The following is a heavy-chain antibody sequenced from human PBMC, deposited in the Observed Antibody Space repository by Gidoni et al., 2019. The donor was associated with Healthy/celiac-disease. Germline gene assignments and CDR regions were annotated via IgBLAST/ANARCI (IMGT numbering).Heavy chain of an antibody. CDR1: CFTFSSYA. Sequence: EVQLLVSGGGLVMPVGSLRLSCAASCFTFSSYAMSWVRQAPGKGLVWVSAISGSGGSTYWADSVKGRFTISRDNSKNTLYLQMNSLRAEDTAVYYCAKSITMVRGVMSFDYWGQGTLVTVSS. J-gene: IGHJ4*02. D-gene: IGHD3-10*01. V-gene: IGHV3-23*01. CDR3: AKSITMVRGVMSFDY. CDR2: ISGSGGST.